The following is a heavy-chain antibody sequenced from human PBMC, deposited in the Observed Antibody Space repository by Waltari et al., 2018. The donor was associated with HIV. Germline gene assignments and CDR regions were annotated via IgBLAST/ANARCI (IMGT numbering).Heavy chain of an antibody. J-gene: IGHJ5*02. CDR2: LSYGGSS. CDR3: ARAGVETAILFDT. CDR1: RSSIRTGDYY. D-gene: IGHD2-21*02. Sequence: HLQLQESGPGLVRPSASLSPTCTVSRSSIRTGDYYWAWIRQPPGKGLEWIASLSYGGSSYYKASLRSRVTTSVLTSRNQFSLNLASVTAADSAVYYCARAGVETAILFDTWGQGSLVTVSS. V-gene: IGHV4-39*07.